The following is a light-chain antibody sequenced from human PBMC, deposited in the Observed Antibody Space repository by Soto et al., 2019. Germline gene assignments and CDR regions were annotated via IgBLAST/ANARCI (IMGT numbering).Light chain of an antibody. V-gene: IGKV1-27*01. J-gene: IGKJ5*01. CDR1: QAINNY. CDR2: AAS. CDR3: QQYLNLPLT. Sequence: DIQMTQSPSSLSASVGDRVAITCGASQAINNYLAWYQQKPGKFPKLLIYAASTLHPGVPSRFSGSGSGTDFTFTISSLQPEDFATYYCQQYLNLPLTFGQGTRLEIK.